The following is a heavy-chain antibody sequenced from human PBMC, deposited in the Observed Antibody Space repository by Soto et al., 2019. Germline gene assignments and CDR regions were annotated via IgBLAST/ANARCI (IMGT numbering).Heavy chain of an antibody. CDR3: ARGRVTTLVAYGMDV. CDR1: GGSFSGYY. Sequence: SVTLSLTCAVYGGSFSGYYWSWIRQPPGKGLEWIGEINHSGSTNYNPSLKSRVTISVDTSKSQFSLKLSSVTAADTAVYYCARGRVTTLVAYGMDVWGRGTLVTVSS. CDR2: INHSGST. V-gene: IGHV4-34*01. D-gene: IGHD4-17*01. J-gene: IGHJ6*02.